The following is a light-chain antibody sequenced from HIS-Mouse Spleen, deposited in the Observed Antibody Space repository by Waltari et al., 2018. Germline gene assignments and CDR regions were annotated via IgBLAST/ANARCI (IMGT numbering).Light chain of an antibody. Sequence: DIQMTQSPSTLSASVGDRVTITCRASQSISSWLAWYQQKPGKAPKLLIYKASSLESRVPSRFSGSGSRTEFTLTISSLQHDDFATYYYQQYNSYPFTFGPGTKVDIK. V-gene: IGKV1-5*03. CDR3: QQYNSYPFT. CDR1: QSISSW. J-gene: IGKJ3*01. CDR2: KAS.